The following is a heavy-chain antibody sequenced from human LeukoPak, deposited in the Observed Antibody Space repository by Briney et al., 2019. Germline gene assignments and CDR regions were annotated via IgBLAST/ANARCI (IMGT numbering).Heavy chain of an antibody. D-gene: IGHD3/OR15-3a*01. V-gene: IGHV4-39*01. CDR3: ARQEIGLRSFDP. CDR2: IYYTGTT. CDR1: GGSISIDNYY. J-gene: IGHJ5*02. Sequence: SETLSLTCTVSGGSISIDNYYWAWIRQPPGTGLEWIGSIYYTGTTHYNPSLKSRVTISVDTSKNQFSLNLSSVTAADTAVYYCARQEIGLRSFDPWGQGTLVTVSS.